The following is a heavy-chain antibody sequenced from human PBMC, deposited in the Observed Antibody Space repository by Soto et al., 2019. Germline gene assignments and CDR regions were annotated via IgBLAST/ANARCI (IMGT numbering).Heavy chain of an antibody. V-gene: IGHV4-59*07. D-gene: IGHD4-4*01. CDR3: VSYRGAFYFDH. Sequence: SDTLSLTCTVSGGPMSSKYWSWIRQSPAKGLEWIGFVYYGGTNYNPSFESRVTMSVDTPKKQFSLELTDVTAADTAVYYCVSYRGAFYFDHCGQGTLVTVSS. J-gene: IGHJ4*02. CDR1: GGPMSSKY. CDR2: VYYGGT.